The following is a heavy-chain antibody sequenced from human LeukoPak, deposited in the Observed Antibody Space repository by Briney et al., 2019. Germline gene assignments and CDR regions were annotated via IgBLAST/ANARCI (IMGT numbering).Heavy chain of an antibody. CDR3: ARDRIAAAKTTNWFDP. D-gene: IGHD6-13*01. CDR2: IYYSGST. J-gene: IGHJ5*02. CDR1: GGSISSYY. V-gene: IGHV4-59*01. Sequence: SETLSLTCTVSGGSISSYYWSWIRQPPGKGLEWIGYIYYSGSTNYNPSLKSRVTISVDTSKNQFSLKLSSVTAADTAVYYCARDRIAAAKTTNWFDPWGQGTLVTVSS.